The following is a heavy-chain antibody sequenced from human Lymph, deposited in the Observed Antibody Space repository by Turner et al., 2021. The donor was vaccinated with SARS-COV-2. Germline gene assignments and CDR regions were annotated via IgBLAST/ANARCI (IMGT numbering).Heavy chain of an antibody. CDR2: IFYRGST. V-gene: IGHV4-59*01. D-gene: IGHD3-9*01. Sequence: QVQLQESGPRLVKPLETLSLTCTVSGGSMNNNYWSWIRQPPGKRLEWIGYIFYRGSTNYNPSLKSRVTISVDTSENQFSLKLTSVSAADTAIYYCARQTLNNWVDPWGQGTLVTVSS. J-gene: IGHJ5*02. CDR3: ARQTLNNWVDP. CDR1: GGSMNNNY.